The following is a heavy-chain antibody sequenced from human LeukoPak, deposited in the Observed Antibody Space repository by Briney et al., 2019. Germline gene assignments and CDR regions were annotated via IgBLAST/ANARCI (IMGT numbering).Heavy chain of an antibody. CDR3: ARESYSRQNDY. CDR1: GASLSSGSYY. CDR2: IYTSGST. V-gene: IGHV4-61*02. J-gene: IGHJ4*02. D-gene: IGHD2-15*01. Sequence: SETLSLTCTVSGASLSSGSYYWRWLRQPAGTGLEWIGRIYTSGSTNYNPSLKSRVTISVDMSKNQFSLKLTSVTAADTALYYRARESYSRQNDYWGQGTLVTVSS.